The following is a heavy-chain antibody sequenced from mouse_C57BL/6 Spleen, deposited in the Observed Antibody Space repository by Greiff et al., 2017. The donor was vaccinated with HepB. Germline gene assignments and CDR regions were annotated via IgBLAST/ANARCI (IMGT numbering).Heavy chain of an antibody. CDR3: ARSGEYDGGNYYAMDY. D-gene: IGHD2-14*01. J-gene: IGHJ4*01. CDR2: IYPGDGDT. CDR1: GYAFSSSW. V-gene: IGHV1-82*01. Sequence: QVQLQQSGPELVKPGASVKISCKASGYAFSSSWMNWVKQRPGKGLEWIGRIYPGDGDTNYNGKFKGKATLTADKSSSTAYMQLSSLTSEDSAVYFCARSGEYDGGNYYAMDYWGQGTSVTVSS.